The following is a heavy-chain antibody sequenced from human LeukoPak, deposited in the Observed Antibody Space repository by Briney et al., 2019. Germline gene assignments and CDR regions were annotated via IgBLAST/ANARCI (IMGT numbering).Heavy chain of an antibody. CDR1: GFTFSSYS. Sequence: GGSLRLSCAASGFTFSSYSMNWVRQAPGKGLEWVSYIRSSSSTIYYADSVKGRFTISRDNAKNSLYLQMNSLGAEDTAVYYCARGGTYWADYYPYMDVWGKGTTVTISS. CDR2: IRSSSSTI. V-gene: IGHV3-48*01. J-gene: IGHJ6*03. CDR3: ARGGTYWADYYPYMDV. D-gene: IGHD1-26*01.